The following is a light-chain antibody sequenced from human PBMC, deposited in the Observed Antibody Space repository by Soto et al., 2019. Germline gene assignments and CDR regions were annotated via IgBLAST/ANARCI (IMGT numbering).Light chain of an antibody. CDR2: AAS. V-gene: IGKV3-20*01. CDR3: QQFGSSPWT. CDR1: QSVSSSY. J-gene: IGKJ1*01. Sequence: IVVTQSPGTLSLSPEERATLSCRASQSVSSSYLAWYQQKPGQAPSLLIYAASRRATGIPDRFSGSGSGTDFTLTISRLEPEDFAVYYCQQFGSSPWTFGQGTKVEIK.